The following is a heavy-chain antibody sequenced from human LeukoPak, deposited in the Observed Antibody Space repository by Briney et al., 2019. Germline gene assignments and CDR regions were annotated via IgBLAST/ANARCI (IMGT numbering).Heavy chain of an antibody. Sequence: ASVKVSCKASGYTFTSYDINWVRQATGQGLEWMGWMNPNSGNTGYAQKFQGRVTMTRNTSISTAYMELSSLRSEDTAVYYCARVAPFGRWYRPLGDAFDIWGQGTMVTVSS. CDR1: GYTFTSYD. J-gene: IGHJ3*02. CDR2: MNPNSGNT. D-gene: IGHD2-15*01. CDR3: ARVAPFGRWYRPLGDAFDI. V-gene: IGHV1-8*01.